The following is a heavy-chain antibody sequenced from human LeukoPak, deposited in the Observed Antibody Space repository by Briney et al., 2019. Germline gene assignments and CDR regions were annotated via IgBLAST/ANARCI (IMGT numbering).Heavy chain of an antibody. CDR3: ARKGQSYYDSSGYPFNWFDP. V-gene: IGHV1-18*01. CDR2: ISAYNGNT. Sequence: ASVKVSCKASGYTFTSYGISWVRQAPGQGLEWMGWISAYNGNTNYAQKLQGRVTMTTDTSTSTAYMELRSLRSDDTAVYYCARKGQSYYDSSGYPFNWFDPWGQGTLVTVSS. J-gene: IGHJ5*02. CDR1: GYTFTSYG. D-gene: IGHD3-22*01.